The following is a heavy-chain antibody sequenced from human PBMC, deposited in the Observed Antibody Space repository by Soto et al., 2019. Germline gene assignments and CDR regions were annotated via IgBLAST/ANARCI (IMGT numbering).Heavy chain of an antibody. CDR2: INQSGST. Sequence: QVQLQQWGAGLLKPSETLSLTCAVHGGSFNDYYWAWIRQSPGKGLEWIGEINQSGSTKYNPSLKTRVTISIATSTEPFSVMLTSVTAADTARYYCARVDDIWGQGTMVTVSS. CDR3: ARVDDI. J-gene: IGHJ3*02. V-gene: IGHV4-34*01. CDR1: GGSFNDYY.